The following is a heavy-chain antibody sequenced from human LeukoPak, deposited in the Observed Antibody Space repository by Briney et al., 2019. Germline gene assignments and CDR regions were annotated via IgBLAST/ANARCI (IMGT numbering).Heavy chain of an antibody. V-gene: IGHV4-34*09. CDR3: ARAKYYDFWSGYPISGYYYGMDV. J-gene: IGHJ6*02. CDR1: GGSFSGYY. D-gene: IGHD3-3*01. Sequence: SETLSLTCAVYGGSFSGYYWSWIRQPPGKGLEWIGYIYYSGSTYYNPSLKSRVTISVDTSKNQFSLKLSSVTAADTAVYYCARAKYYDFWSGYPISGYYYGMDVWGQGTTVTVSS. CDR2: IYYSGST.